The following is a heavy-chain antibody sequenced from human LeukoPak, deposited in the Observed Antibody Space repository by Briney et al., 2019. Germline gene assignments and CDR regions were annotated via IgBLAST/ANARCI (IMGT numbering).Heavy chain of an antibody. D-gene: IGHD6-13*01. CDR1: GGTFSSYA. CDR2: IIPILGIA. Sequence: SVKVSCKASGGTFSSYAISWVRQAPGQGLEWMGRIIPILGIANYAQKFQGRVTITADKSTSTAYMELSSLRSEDTAVYYCATPGYSSSWYPPFQHWGQGALVTVSS. CDR3: ATPGYSSSWYPPFQH. J-gene: IGHJ1*01. V-gene: IGHV1-69*04.